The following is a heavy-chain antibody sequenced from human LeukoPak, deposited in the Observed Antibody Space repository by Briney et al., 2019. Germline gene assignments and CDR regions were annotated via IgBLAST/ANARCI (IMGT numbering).Heavy chain of an antibody. J-gene: IGHJ6*03. D-gene: IGHD6-19*01. CDR1: GFTFSSYS. Sequence: GGSLRLSCAASGFTFSSYSMNWVRQAPEKGLEWVSSISSSSSYIYYADSVKGRFTISRDNAKNSLYLQMNSLRAEDTAVYYCARIAEGIAVAGTRYYYYYMDVWGKGTTVTVSS. V-gene: IGHV3-21*01. CDR3: ARIAEGIAVAGTRYYYYYMDV. CDR2: ISSSSSYI.